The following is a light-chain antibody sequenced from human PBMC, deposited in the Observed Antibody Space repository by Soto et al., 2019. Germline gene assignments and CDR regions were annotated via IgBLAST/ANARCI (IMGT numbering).Light chain of an antibody. Sequence: QSVLTQPPSVSATPGQKVTISCSGSSSNIGNNYVSWHQQFPGAAPKLLIYVNYWRPSGIPDRFSPSKSGTSATLGITGRQTGDEADCYCATWDSSLSAVVVGGGTKVTVL. CDR1: SSNIGNNY. V-gene: IGLV1-51*01. J-gene: IGLJ2*01. CDR3: ATWDSSLSAVV. CDR2: VNY.